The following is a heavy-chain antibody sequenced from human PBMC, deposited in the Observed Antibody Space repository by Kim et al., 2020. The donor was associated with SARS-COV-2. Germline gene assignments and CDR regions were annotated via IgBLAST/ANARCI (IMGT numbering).Heavy chain of an antibody. J-gene: IGHJ5*02. V-gene: IGHV4-39*01. CDR1: GGSISSSSYY. CDR3: ARHERCLEWLLRGVRFDP. CDR2: IYYSGST. D-gene: IGHD3-3*01. Sequence: SETLSLTCTVSGGSISSSSYYWGWIRQPPGKGLEWIGSIYYSGSTYYNPSLKSRVTISVDTSKNQFSLKLSSVTAADTAVYYCARHERCLEWLLRGVRFDPWGQGTLVTVSS.